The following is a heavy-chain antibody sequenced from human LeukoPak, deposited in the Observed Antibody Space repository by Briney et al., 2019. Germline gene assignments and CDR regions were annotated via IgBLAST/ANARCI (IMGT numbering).Heavy chain of an antibody. J-gene: IGHJ4*02. Sequence: ASVKVSCKTSGYTFSGYGISWVRQAPGQGLEWMGWITGNNGNTNYAPSLQGRVTMTTDTSTNTAYMELTSLRSDDTAVYYCARDQRNSGSYRFEYWGQGTLVTVSS. CDR3: ARDQRNSGSYRFEY. V-gene: IGHV1-18*01. CDR1: GYTFSGYG. D-gene: IGHD1-26*01. CDR2: ITGNNGNT.